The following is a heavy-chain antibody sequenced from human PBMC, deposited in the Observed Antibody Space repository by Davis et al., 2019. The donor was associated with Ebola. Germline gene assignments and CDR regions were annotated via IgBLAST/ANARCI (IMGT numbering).Heavy chain of an antibody. CDR3: TRGWLRSGFDY. CDR1: GDTVSSSGTA. CDR2: TYYTSKWYN. D-gene: IGHD5-12*01. V-gene: IGHV6-1*01. Sequence: HSQTLSLTCAISGDTVSSSGTAWNWIRQSPSRGLEWLGRTYYTSKWYNDYAVSMKSRISVNADIPKNQFSLQLSSVTPEDTAVYYCTRGWLRSGFDYWGQGNLDIVSS. J-gene: IGHJ4*02.